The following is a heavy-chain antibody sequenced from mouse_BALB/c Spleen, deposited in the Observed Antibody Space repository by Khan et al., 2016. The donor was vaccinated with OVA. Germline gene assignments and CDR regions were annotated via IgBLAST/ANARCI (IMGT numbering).Heavy chain of an antibody. J-gene: IGHJ3*01. D-gene: IGHD3-2*02. CDR3: TKSGYAAFAD. CDR1: GYTFTSYY. Sequence: QVQLQQSGAELVKPGASVRLSCKASGYTFTSYYLYWVKQRPGQGLEWIGDINPSNGGTNFNEKFKNKATLTVDKSSSTAYMQLSSLTSEDSAVYCCTKSGYAAFADWGQGTLVTVSA. CDR2: INPSNGGT. V-gene: IGHV1S81*02.